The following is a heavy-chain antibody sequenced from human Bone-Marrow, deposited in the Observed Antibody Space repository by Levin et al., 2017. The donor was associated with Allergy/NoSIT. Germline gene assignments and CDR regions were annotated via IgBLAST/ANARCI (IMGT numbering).Heavy chain of an antibody. Sequence: GGSLRLSCAASGFTFSNFAMAWVRQSPGKGLEWVSAVGGGGRYTYYAESVKGRFIISRDNSKNTLYLQMNSLRGDDTALYYCAKDREALFGKLLPFDYWGQGTLVIVSS. J-gene: IGHJ4*02. V-gene: IGHV3-23*01. CDR3: AKDREALFGKLLPFDY. CDR1: GFTFSNFA. D-gene: IGHD3-22*01. CDR2: VGGGGRYT.